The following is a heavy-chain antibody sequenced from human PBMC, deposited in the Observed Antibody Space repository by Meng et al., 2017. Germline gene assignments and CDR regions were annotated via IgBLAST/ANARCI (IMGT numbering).Heavy chain of an antibody. CDR1: YYTFASFA. D-gene: IGHD3-22*01. J-gene: IGHJ4*02. Sequence: ASVKVSCKASYYTFASFAISWLRRAPGQGLEWMGWISLYNGNTMYAKKFQGRVTMTTDTSTSTAYMELRSLRSDDTAVYYCARIPPPYYYDHSGGFDYWGQGTLVTVSS. CDR2: ISLYNGNT. V-gene: IGHV1-18*01. CDR3: ARIPPPYYYDHSGGFDY.